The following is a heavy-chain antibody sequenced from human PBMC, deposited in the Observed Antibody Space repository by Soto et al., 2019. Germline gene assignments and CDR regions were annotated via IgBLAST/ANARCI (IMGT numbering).Heavy chain of an antibody. Sequence: PGGSLRLSCVASGFTFSNFAMAWVRQAPGEGLEWVSAISGRGDDTFYADTMKGRFTISRDNSKDTLYLQINSLRAEDTAVYYCANPIPKTGTTFGFWGQGTLVTVSS. V-gene: IGHV3-23*01. CDR3: ANPIPKTGTTFGF. CDR1: GFTFSNFA. D-gene: IGHD1-1*01. J-gene: IGHJ4*02. CDR2: ISGRGDDT.